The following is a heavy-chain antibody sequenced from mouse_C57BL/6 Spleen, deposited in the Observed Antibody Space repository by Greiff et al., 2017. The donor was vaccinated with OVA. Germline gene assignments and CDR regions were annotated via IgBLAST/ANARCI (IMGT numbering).Heavy chain of an antibody. CDR3: TRWVLRPRGYFDY. D-gene: IGHD1-2*01. CDR2: IDPETGGT. J-gene: IGHJ2*01. Sequence: QVQLQQSGAELVRPGASVTLSCKASGYTFTDYEMHWVKQTPVHGLEWIGAIDPETGGTAYNQKFKGKAILTADKSSSTAYMELRSLTSEDSAVYYCTRWVLRPRGYFDYWGQGTTLTDSS. CDR1: GYTFTDYE. V-gene: IGHV1-15*01.